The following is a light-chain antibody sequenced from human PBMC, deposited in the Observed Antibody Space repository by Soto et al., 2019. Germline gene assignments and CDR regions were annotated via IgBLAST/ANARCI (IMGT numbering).Light chain of an antibody. V-gene: IGLV1-40*01. Sequence: QSVLTQPPSVSGAPGQRVTISCTGSSSNIGAAYDVHWYQQAPGTAPKLLVYGNSNRPSGVPDRFSGSKSGTSASLAITGLQAEDEADYYCQAYDSSLSGRVFGTGTKLTVL. CDR3: QAYDSSLSGRV. J-gene: IGLJ1*01. CDR1: SSNIGAAYD. CDR2: GNS.